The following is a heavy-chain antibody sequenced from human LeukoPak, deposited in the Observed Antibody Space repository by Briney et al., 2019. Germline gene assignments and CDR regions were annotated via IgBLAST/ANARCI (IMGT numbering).Heavy chain of an antibody. CDR3: ARDIAAAGSIWFDP. V-gene: IGHV3-21*01. CDR2: ISGSSSYI. Sequence: PGGSLRLSCEASGFTFSTYSMNWVRQAPGKGLEWVSSISGSSSYIYYADSVKGRFTISRDNAENSLYLQMNSLRAEDTAVYYCARDIAAAGSIWFDPWGQGTLVTVSS. J-gene: IGHJ5*02. CDR1: GFTFSTYS. D-gene: IGHD6-13*01.